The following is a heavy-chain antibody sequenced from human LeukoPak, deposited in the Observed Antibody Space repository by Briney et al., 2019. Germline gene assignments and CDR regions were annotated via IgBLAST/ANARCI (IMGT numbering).Heavy chain of an antibody. CDR3: AKFLPTHIVVANYYFDY. CDR1: GFTFSSYG. CDR2: ISGSGGST. J-gene: IGHJ4*02. D-gene: IGHD2-21*01. V-gene: IGHV3-23*01. Sequence: GGSLRLSCAASGFTFSSYGMSWVRQAPGEGLEWVSSISGSGGSTYYADSVKGRFTISRDSSKNTVYLQMNGLRAEDTAVYYCAKFLPTHIVVANYYFDYWGQGTLVTVSS.